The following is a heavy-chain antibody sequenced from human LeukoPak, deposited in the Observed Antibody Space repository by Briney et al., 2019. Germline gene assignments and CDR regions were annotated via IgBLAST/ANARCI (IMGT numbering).Heavy chain of an antibody. J-gene: IGHJ4*02. CDR2: ISVSGGDT. CDR3: AKDGSDSSGYYPNDY. Sequence: GGSLRLSCAASGFTFSSYAMTWVRQAPGKGLEWVSTISVSGGDTAYADSVKGRFTISRDNCKNTVYLQMDRLRAEDTAVYYCAKDGSDSSGYYPNDYWGQGTLVTVSS. V-gene: IGHV3-23*01. CDR1: GFTFSSYA. D-gene: IGHD3-22*01.